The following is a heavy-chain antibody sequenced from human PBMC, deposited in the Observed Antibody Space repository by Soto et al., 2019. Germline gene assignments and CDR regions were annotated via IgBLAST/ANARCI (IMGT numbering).Heavy chain of an antibody. V-gene: IGHV1-8*01. Sequence: QVQLVQSGAEVKKPGASVKVSCKASGYTFTSYDINWVRQATGQGLEWMGWMNPNSGNTGCAQKFQGRVTMTRNTSNSTACTELSSLRSEDTAVSYFARERSAAGTGGFDPLSQGTPVTVSS. CDR2: MNPNSGNT. J-gene: IGHJ5*02. CDR1: GYTFTSYD. CDR3: ARERSAAGTGGFDP. D-gene: IGHD6-13*01.